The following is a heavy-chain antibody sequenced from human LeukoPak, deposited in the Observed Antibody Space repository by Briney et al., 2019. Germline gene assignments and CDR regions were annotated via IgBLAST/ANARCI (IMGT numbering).Heavy chain of an antibody. Sequence: SETLSLTCTVSGGSISSYYRSWIRQPPGKGLEWIGYIYYSGSTNYNPSLKSRVTISVDTSKNQFSLKLSSVTAADTAVYYCARGNCSSTSCWDYYYYMDVWGKGTTVTVSS. CDR1: GGSISSYY. V-gene: IGHV4-59*01. D-gene: IGHD2-2*01. J-gene: IGHJ6*03. CDR3: ARGNCSSTSCWDYYYYMDV. CDR2: IYYSGST.